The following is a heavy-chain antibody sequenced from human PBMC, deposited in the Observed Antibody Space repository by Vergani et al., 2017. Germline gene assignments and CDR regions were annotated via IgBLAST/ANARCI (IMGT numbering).Heavy chain of an antibody. D-gene: IGHD1/OR15-1a*01. CDR3: GRKQSPACLRDKPSDI. CDR2: ISDGGETK. Sequence: QVQLVASGGGLVRPGGSLRLSCAASGFIFSDYYMTWIRQTPGKGLEWLAHISDGGETKMYAESLKGRFTVARDNTKNLLILQMKTRKVDDTATYYCGRKQSPACLRDKPSDIWGQGTLGTVSS. V-gene: IGHV3-11*01. CDR1: GFIFSDYY. J-gene: IGHJ4*02.